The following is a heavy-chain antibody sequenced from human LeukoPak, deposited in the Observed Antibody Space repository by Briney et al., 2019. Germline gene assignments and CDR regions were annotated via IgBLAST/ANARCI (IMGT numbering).Heavy chain of an antibody. J-gene: IGHJ4*02. CDR2: IYSSGST. CDR3: ARESNGDYSDY. Sequence: SETLSLTCTVSGGSISSYYWSWNRQPPGKGLEWIGYIYSSGSTSYNPSLKSRVTMSIDTSKNQFSLKVKSVTAADTAVYYCARESNGDYSDYWGQGTLVTVSS. CDR1: GGSISSYY. V-gene: IGHV4-59*01. D-gene: IGHD2-8*01.